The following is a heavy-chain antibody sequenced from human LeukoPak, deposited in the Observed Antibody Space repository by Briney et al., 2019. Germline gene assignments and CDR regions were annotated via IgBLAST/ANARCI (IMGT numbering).Heavy chain of an antibody. Sequence: GASVKVSCKASGYTFTNYGISWVRQAPGQGLEWMGGIIPIFGTANYAQKFQGRVTITADKSTSTAYMELRSLRSDDTAVYYCARLERRRGDAFDIWGQGTMVTVSS. CDR1: GYTFTNYG. CDR3: ARLERRRGDAFDI. J-gene: IGHJ3*02. V-gene: IGHV1-69*06. CDR2: IIPIFGTA. D-gene: IGHD1-1*01.